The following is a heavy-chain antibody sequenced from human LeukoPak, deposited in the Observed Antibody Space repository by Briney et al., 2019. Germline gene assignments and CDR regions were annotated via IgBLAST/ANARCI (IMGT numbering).Heavy chain of an antibody. J-gene: IGHJ4*02. Sequence: GGSLRLSCAASGFTFSSYAMHWVRQAPGKGLEWVAFISSDGSNKYYADSVKGRFTISRDNSKNTLYLQMNSLRAEDTAVYYCAKGGRPGELRPQGTYYFDYWGQGTLVTVSS. CDR2: ISSDGSNK. V-gene: IGHV3-30-3*01. CDR1: GFTFSSYA. CDR3: AKGGRPGELRPQGTYYFDY. D-gene: IGHD1-26*01.